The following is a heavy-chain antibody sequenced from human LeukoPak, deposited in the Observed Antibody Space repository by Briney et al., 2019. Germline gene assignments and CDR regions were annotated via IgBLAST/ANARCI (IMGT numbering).Heavy chain of an antibody. Sequence: GSLRLSCAASGFTVFNYWMSWVRQPPGKGLEWIGEIYHSGSTNYNPSLKSRVTISVDKSKNQFSLKLSSVTAADTAVYYCARFAVAGLEYYWGQGTLVTVSS. V-gene: IGHV4-4*02. CDR3: ARFAVAGLEYY. CDR1: GFTVFNYW. J-gene: IGHJ4*02. CDR2: IYHSGST. D-gene: IGHD6-19*01.